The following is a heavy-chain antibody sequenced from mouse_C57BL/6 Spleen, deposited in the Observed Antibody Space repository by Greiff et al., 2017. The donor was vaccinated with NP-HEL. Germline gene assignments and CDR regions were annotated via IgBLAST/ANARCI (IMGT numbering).Heavy chain of an antibody. V-gene: IGHV1-50*01. J-gene: IGHJ3*01. D-gene: IGHD1-1*01. CDR1: GYTFTSYW. CDR2: IDPSDSYT. CDR3: ARSDYYGSSYGWFAY. Sequence: QVQLQQPGAELVKPGASVKLSCKASGYTFTSYWMQWVKQRPGQGLEWIGEIDPSDSYTNYNQKFKGKATLTVDTSSSTAYMQLSSLTSEDSAVYYCARSDYYGSSYGWFAYWGQGTLVTVSA.